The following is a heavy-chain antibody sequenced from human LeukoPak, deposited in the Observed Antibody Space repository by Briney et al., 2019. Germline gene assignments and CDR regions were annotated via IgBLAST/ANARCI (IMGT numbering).Heavy chain of an antibody. CDR1: GGSISTYY. J-gene: IGHJ3*02. V-gene: IGHV4-59*08. Sequence: SETLSLTCTVSGGSISTYYWSWIRQPPGKGLEWIGYSYYSGSTNYNPSLKSRVTISVDTSKIQFSLKLNSVTAADTAVYYCARMVIRAYCSGGGCYEHAFDIWGQGTVVTVSS. CDR3: ARMVIRAYCSGGGCYEHAFDI. D-gene: IGHD2-15*01. CDR2: SYYSGST.